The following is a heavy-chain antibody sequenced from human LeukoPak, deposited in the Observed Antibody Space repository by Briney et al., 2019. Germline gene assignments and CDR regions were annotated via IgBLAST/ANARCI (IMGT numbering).Heavy chain of an antibody. V-gene: IGHV4-34*01. D-gene: IGHD2-15*01. CDR2: INHSGST. J-gene: IGHJ4*02. Sequence: SETLSLTCAVYGGSFSGYYWSWIRQPPGKGLEWSGEINHSGSTNYNPSLKSRVTISVDTSKNQFSLKLSPVTAADTAVYYCASFVVVAAHFDYWGQGTLVTVSS. CDR1: GGSFSGYY. CDR3: ASFVVVAAHFDY.